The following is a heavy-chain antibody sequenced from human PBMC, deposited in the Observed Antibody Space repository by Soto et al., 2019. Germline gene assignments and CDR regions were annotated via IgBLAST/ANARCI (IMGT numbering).Heavy chain of an antibody. CDR1: GYTFTSYD. V-gene: IGHV1-8*01. J-gene: IGHJ6*02. CDR3: ARGKGESYYYYGMDV. D-gene: IGHD3-10*01. Sequence: ASVKVSCKASGYTFTSYDINWVRQATGQGLEWMGWMNPNSGNTGYAQKFQGRVTMTRNTFISTAYMELSSLRSEDMAVYYCARGKGESYYYYGMDVWGQGTTVTVSS. CDR2: MNPNSGNT.